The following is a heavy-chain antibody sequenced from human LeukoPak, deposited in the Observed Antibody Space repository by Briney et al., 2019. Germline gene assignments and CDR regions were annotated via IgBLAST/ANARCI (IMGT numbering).Heavy chain of an antibody. V-gene: IGHV3-30-3*01. CDR1: GVTFSSDS. D-gene: IGHD2-2*02. Sequence: PGGSVRLSCSASGVTFSSDSMHWVRQAPGKGLEWVVFISYDGNNKYDADSVKGRFTISRDNSKNTLYLQMNSLRAEDTAVYYCARLPGYCSSNSCYKMTIPFDYWGQGTLVTVSS. CDR3: ARLPGYCSSNSCYKMTIPFDY. J-gene: IGHJ4*02. CDR2: ISYDGNNK.